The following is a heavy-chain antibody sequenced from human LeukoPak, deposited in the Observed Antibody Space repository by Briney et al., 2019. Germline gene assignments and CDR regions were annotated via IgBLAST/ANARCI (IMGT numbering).Heavy chain of an antibody. V-gene: IGHV1-8*01. J-gene: IGHJ5*02. Sequence: NSGNTGYAQKFQGRVTMTRNTSISTAYMELSSLRSEDTAVYYCASTDYCSGGSCYNWFDPWGQGTLVTVSS. D-gene: IGHD2-15*01. CDR2: NSGNT. CDR3: ASTDYCSGGSCYNWFDP.